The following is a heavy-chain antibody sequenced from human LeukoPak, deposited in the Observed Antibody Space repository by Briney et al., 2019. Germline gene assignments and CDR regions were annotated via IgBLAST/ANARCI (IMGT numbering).Heavy chain of an antibody. D-gene: IGHD4/OR15-4a*01. V-gene: IGHV3-7*01. Sequence: GGSLRHSCAASGFTFSSYWMSWVRQAPGKGLVWVANVKQDGSERYYVGSVRGRFTISRDNAKNSLYLQMNSLRAEDTAVYYCAREGAYYLDSWGQGTLVAVSS. CDR2: VKQDGSER. J-gene: IGHJ4*02. CDR3: AREGAYYLDS. CDR1: GFTFSSYW.